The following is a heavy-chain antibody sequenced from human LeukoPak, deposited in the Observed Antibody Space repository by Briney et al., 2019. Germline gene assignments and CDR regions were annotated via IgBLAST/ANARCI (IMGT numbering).Heavy chain of an antibody. CDR2: ISSSGSTI. J-gene: IGHJ4*02. V-gene: IGHV3-11*01. CDR3: ARDLSYGDYDF. Sequence: GGSLSLSCAAPGLTFGAYYMSWIRQAPGKGLEWGSSISSSGSTIYYADSVMGRFTNYSDNAKNSLYLQMTSLRADVTAVYYCARDLSYGDYDFWGQGTLVTVSS. D-gene: IGHD4-17*01. CDR1: GLTFGAYY.